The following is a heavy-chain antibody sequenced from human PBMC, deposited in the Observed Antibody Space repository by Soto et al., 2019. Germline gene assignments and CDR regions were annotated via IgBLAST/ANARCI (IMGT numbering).Heavy chain of an antibody. D-gene: IGHD3-22*01. CDR3: ARGAPDYYDSSGYYPDY. CDR2: ISYDGSNK. CDR1: GFTFSSYA. J-gene: IGHJ4*02. V-gene: IGHV3-30-3*01. Sequence: GGSLRLSCAASGFTFSSYAMHWVRQAPGKGLEWVAVISYDGSNKYYADSVKGRFTISRDNSKNTLYLQMNSLRAEDTAVYYCARGAPDYYDSSGYYPDYWGQGTLVTVSS.